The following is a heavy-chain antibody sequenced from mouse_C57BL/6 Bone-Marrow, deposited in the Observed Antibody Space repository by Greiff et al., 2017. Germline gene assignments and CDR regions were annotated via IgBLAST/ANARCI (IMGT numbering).Heavy chain of an antibody. CDR3: TREDPAY. CDR2: IDPETGGT. J-gene: IGHJ2*01. CDR1: GYTFTDYE. Sequence: QVQLQQSGAELVRPGASVTLSCKASGYTFTDYEMHWVKQTPVHGLEWIGAIDPETGGTAYNQKFKGKAILTADKSSSTAYMELRSLTSEDSTVYYCTREDPAYWGQGTTLTVSS. V-gene: IGHV1-15*01.